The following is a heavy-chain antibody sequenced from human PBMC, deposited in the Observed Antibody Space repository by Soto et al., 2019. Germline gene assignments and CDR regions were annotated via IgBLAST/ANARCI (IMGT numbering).Heavy chain of an antibody. J-gene: IGHJ4*02. D-gene: IGHD5-12*01. Sequence: GGSQRLSCSASGFTFSSYAMHWVRQAPGKGLEYVSGVRGNGDPPFYADSVKGRFTISRDNSKNTLYLQMSSLSADDTAVYYCVKSRGGNNFDFFDWGQGALVTVSS. V-gene: IGHV3-64D*06. CDR1: GFTFSSYA. CDR2: VRGNGDPP. CDR3: VKSRGGNNFDFFD.